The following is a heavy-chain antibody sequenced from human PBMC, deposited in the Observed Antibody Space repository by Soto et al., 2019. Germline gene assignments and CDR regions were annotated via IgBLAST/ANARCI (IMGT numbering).Heavy chain of an antibody. CDR2: IGSGGTT. D-gene: IGHD5-18*01. Sequence: GGSLRLSCAASGITFSSCSMNWFRQAPGKGLEWVSVIGSGGTTYYADSVKGRFIISRDNSKNTLYLQMNSLRAEDTAVYYCARKTVDTAMVTLFDYWGQGTLVTVS. CDR3: ARKTVDTAMVTLFDY. J-gene: IGHJ4*02. V-gene: IGHV3-23*01. CDR1: GITFSSCS.